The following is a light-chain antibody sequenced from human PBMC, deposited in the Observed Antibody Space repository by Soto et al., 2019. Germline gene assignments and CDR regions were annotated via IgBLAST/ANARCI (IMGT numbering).Light chain of an antibody. V-gene: IGLV2-14*01. CDR2: EVS. J-gene: IGLJ2*01. CDR1: SSDVGGYNY. Sequence: QSALTQPASMSGSPGESITISCTGTSSDVGGYNYVSWYQQHPGKAPKLMIYEVSRPSGVSYRFTGSKSVNTTSLTISGRQPDDEADYFCSSYTSSRLVVFGGGTKLTVL. CDR3: SSYTSSRLVV.